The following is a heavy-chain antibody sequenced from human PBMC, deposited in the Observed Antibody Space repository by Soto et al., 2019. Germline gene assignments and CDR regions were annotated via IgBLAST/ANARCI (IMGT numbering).Heavy chain of an antibody. CDR3: ARDHRLYSILWWPLIDY. CDR1: GYTFTSYG. CDR2: ISAYNGNT. V-gene: IGHV1-18*01. Sequence: QVQLVQSGAEVKKPGASVKVSCKASGYTFTSYGISWVRQAPGQGLEWMGWISAYNGNTNYAQKLQGRVTMTTDTSTSTAYMELRSMRSDDTAVYYCARDHRLYSILWWPLIDYWGQGTLVTVSS. D-gene: IGHD2-21*01. J-gene: IGHJ4*02.